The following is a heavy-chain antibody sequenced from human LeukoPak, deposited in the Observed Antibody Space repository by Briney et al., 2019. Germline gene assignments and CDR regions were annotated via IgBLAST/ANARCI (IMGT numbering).Heavy chain of an antibody. CDR1: GFTFSTYS. CDR2: ISSSSSTK. CDR3: ARLTLGCSSTSCYA. V-gene: IGHV3-48*01. D-gene: IGHD2-2*01. Sequence: GGSLRLSCAASGFTFSTYSMNWVRQAPGKGLEWVSYISSSSSTKYYADSVKGRFTISRDNAKNSLYLQMNSLRAEDMAVYYCARLTLGCSSTSCYAWGQGTLVTVSS. J-gene: IGHJ5*02.